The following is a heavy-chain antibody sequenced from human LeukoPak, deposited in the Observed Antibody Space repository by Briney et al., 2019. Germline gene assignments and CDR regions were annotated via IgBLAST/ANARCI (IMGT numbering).Heavy chain of an antibody. J-gene: IGHJ5*02. CDR1: GYTFTGYY. CDR3: ARDGYYDSSGYYFTSDWFDP. V-gene: IGHV1-18*04. D-gene: IGHD3-22*01. CDR2: ISAYNGNT. Sequence: GASVKVSCKASGYTFTGYYMHWVRQAPGQGLEWMGWISAYNGNTNYAQKLQGRVTMTTDTSTSTAYMELRSLRSDDTAVYYCARDGYYDSSGYYFTSDWFDPWGQGTLVTVSS.